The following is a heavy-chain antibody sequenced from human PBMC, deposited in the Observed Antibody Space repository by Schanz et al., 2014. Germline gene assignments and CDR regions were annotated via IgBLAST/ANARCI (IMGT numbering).Heavy chain of an antibody. J-gene: IGHJ5*02. D-gene: IGHD3-10*01. Sequence: EVQLVESGGGLVQPGGSLRLSCSASGFTFSIYAMHWVRQAPGKGLVWVSRINGDGSRTAYADSVKGRFTISRDNAKNTMYLQMNSLRAEDTAVYYCARPALWCGDNCFDPWGQGTLVTVSS. CDR1: GFTFSIYA. CDR3: ARPALWCGDNCFDP. V-gene: IGHV3-74*02. CDR2: INGDGSRT.